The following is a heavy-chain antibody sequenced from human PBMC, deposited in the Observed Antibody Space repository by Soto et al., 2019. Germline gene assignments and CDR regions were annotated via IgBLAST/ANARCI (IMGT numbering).Heavy chain of an antibody. Sequence: SETLSLTCTVSGGYISGSSYYRGWISQPPGKGLEWIATIYYSGSSHFNPSLRSRGSISVDTSKNQFSLKLSSVTAADTAVYYCARQISVMGATTHWGQGTLVTVSS. CDR1: GGYISGSSYY. D-gene: IGHD2-8*01. V-gene: IGHV4-39*01. CDR2: IYYSGSS. CDR3: ARQISVMGATTH. J-gene: IGHJ4*02.